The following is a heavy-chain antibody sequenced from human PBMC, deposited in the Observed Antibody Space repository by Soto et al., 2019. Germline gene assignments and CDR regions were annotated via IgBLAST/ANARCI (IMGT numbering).Heavy chain of an antibody. CDR3: ARDSPSTGYYHWFDP. CDR1: GGSISSGGYY. V-gene: IGHV4-31*03. CDR2: IYYSGST. J-gene: IGHJ5*02. Sequence: SETLSLTCTVSGGSISSGGYYWSWIRQHPGEGLEWIGYIYYSGSTYYNPSLKSRVTISVDTSKNQFSLKLSSVTVADTAVYYCARDSPSTGYYHWFDPWGQGTLVTVS. D-gene: IGHD3-22*01.